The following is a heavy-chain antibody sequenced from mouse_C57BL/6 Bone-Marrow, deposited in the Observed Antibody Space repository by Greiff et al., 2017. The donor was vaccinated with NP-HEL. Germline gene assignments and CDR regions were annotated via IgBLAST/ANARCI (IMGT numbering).Heavy chain of an antibody. CDR2: ISDGGSYT. V-gene: IGHV5-4*03. CDR3: ASGHWYFDV. CDR1: GFTFSSYA. Sequence: EVKLVESGGGLVKPGGSLKLSCAASGFTFSSYAMSWVRQTPEKRLEWVATISDGGSYTYYPDNVKGRFTISRDNAKNNLYLQMSHLKSEDTAMYYCASGHWYFDVWGTGTTVTVSS. J-gene: IGHJ1*03.